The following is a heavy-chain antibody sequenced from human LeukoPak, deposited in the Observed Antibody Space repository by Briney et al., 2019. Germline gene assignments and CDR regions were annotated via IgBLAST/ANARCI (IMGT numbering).Heavy chain of an antibody. CDR2: INAGNGNT. V-gene: IGHV1-3*01. D-gene: IGHD5-24*01. Sequence: ASVKVSCKASGYTFSTYTMHWVRQAPGQRLEWMGWINAGNGNTKYSQKFRGRVTITRDTSASTAYMDLSSLRSEDTAVYYCAREIDRDGYNRFFDYWGQGTLVTVSS. J-gene: IGHJ4*02. CDR1: GYTFSTYT. CDR3: AREIDRDGYNRFFDY.